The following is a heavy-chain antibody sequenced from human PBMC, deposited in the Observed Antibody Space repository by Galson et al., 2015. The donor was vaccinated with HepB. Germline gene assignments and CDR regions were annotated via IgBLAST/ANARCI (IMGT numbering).Heavy chain of an antibody. V-gene: IGHV1-46*01. Sequence: SVKVSCKASGYTFTSYYMHWVRQAPGQGLEWMGIINPSGGSTSYAQKFQGRVTMTRDTSMNQFSLHLISVTPEDTAVYYCAGDGANYLYFHHWGQGTLVTVSS. CDR1: GYTFTSYY. CDR3: AGDGANYLYFHH. J-gene: IGHJ1*01. D-gene: IGHD4/OR15-4a*01. CDR2: INPSGGST.